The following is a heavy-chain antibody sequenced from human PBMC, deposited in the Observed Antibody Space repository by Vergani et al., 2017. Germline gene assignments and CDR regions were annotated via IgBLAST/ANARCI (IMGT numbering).Heavy chain of an antibody. J-gene: IGHJ1*01. Sequence: QVHLVESGGGVVQPGRSLRLSCVVSGFTSSYYGMHWVRQAPGKGLEWVAVISYDGTQKYYADSVKGRFTIYRDNSKSTLYLQMNSLRTEDTAVYYCATKSCGTPGCQIGYFSEWGQGTLVTVSS. V-gene: IGHV3-30*03. CDR1: GFTSSYYG. D-gene: IGHD1-1*01. CDR2: ISYDGTQK. CDR3: ATKSCGTPGCQIGYFSE.